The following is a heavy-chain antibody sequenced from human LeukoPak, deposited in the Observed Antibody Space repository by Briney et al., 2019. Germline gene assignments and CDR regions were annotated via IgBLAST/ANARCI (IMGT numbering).Heavy chain of an antibody. CDR3: ARAGGYYGSGSFLDY. V-gene: IGHV4-38-2*02. J-gene: IGHJ4*02. D-gene: IGHD3-10*01. CDR2: IYHSGST. CDR1: RYDINSVCY. Sequence: PSETLSLTCTVSRYDINSVCYWGWIRQPPGKGLEWIGSIYHSGSTYYNASLKSRVTISMDTSRNKFSLNLNSVTAADTAVYYCARAGGYYGSGSFLDYWGQGLLVTVSS.